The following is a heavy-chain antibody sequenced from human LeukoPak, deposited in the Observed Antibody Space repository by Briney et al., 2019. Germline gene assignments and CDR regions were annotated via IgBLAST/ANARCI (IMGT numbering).Heavy chain of an antibody. CDR2: ISSSSSYI. J-gene: IGHJ4*02. CDR1: GFTFSSYS. CDR3: ARSADRSGYFREITLYYFDY. D-gene: IGHD3-22*01. Sequence: GGSLRLSCAASGFTFSSYSMNWVRQAPGKGLEWVSSISSSSSYIYYADSVKGRFTISRDNAKNSLYLQMNSLRAEDTAVYYCARSADRSGYFREITLYYFDYWGQGTLVTVSS. V-gene: IGHV3-21*01.